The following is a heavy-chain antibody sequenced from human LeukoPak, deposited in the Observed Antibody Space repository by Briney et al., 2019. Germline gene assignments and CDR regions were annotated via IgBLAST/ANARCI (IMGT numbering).Heavy chain of an antibody. V-gene: IGHV3-21*01. CDR3: ARDHGARGERSAGYFYYAMDV. CDR2: ISISSSYI. CDR1: GFTFRSYS. J-gene: IGHJ6*02. Sequence: KAGGSLRLSCAASGFTFRSYSMNWVRQAPGKGLEWVSSISISSSYIYYADSVRGRFTISRDNAKNSLYLQMNSLRAEDTAVYYCARDHGARGERSAGYFYYAMDVWGQGTTVIVSS. D-gene: IGHD1-1*01.